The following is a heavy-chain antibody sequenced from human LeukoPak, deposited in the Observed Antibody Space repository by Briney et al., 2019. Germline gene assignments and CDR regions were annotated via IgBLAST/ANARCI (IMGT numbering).Heavy chain of an antibody. V-gene: IGHV3-48*01. J-gene: IGHJ4*02. CDR3: AKGGKWDVTPFDY. Sequence: GGSLRLSCAASGFTFSSYSMNWVRKAPGKGLEWVSYISSSSTIYYADSVKGRFTISRDNAKNSLYLQMNSLRAEDTAVYYCAKGGKWDVTPFDYWGQGTLVTVSS. CDR2: ISSSSTI. CDR1: GFTFSSYS. D-gene: IGHD1-26*01.